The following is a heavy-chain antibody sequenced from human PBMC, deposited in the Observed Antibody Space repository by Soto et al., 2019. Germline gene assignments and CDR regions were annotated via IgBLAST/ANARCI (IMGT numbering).Heavy chain of an antibody. J-gene: IGHJ6*02. Sequence: EVQLLESGGCLVQPGGSLRLSCAASEFTFSSYSMIWVLQAPGKGLEWVSGVNGGGDITYYAESVKGRFTISRDNSKNTLYLQMNRLRAEDTAVFYFARGHVGVTMDVWGQGTTVTVYS. CDR2: VNGGGDIT. V-gene: IGHV3-23*01. CDR3: ARGHVGVTMDV. D-gene: IGHD3-3*01. CDR1: EFTFSSYS.